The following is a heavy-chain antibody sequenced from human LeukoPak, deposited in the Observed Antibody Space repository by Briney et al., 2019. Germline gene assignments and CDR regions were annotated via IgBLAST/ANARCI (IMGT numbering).Heavy chain of an antibody. CDR1: GFTFSSYW. CDR3: AKDPMVRGVISNWFDP. CDR2: IKQDGSEK. D-gene: IGHD3-10*01. V-gene: IGHV3-7*03. Sequence: GGSLRLSCAASGFTFSSYWMSWVRQAPGKGLEWVANIKQDGSEKYYVDSVKGRFTISRDNAKNSLYLQMNSLRAEDTALYYCAKDPMVRGVISNWFDPWGQGTLVTVSS. J-gene: IGHJ5*02.